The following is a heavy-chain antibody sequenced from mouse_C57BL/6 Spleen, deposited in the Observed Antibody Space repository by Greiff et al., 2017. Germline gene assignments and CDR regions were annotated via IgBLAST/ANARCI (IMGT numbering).Heavy chain of an antibody. CDR1: GFTFSNYW. J-gene: IGHJ3*01. D-gene: IGHD2-4*01. CDR3: TGYDSPFAY. V-gene: IGHV6-3*01. Sequence: EVKVEESGGGLVQPGGSMKLSCVASGFTFSNYWMNWVRQSPEKGLEWVAQIRLKSDNYATHYAESVKGRFTISRDDSKSSVYLQMNNLRAEDTGIYYCTGYDSPFAYWGQGTLVTVSA. CDR2: IRLKSDNYAT.